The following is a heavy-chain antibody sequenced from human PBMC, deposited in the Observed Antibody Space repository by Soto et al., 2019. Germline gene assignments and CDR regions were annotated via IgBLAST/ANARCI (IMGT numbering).Heavy chain of an antibody. CDR2: ISSLGDST. J-gene: IGHJ2*01. V-gene: IGHV3-64*01. D-gene: IGHD2-21*02. CDR1: GFMFNSYA. Sequence: EVQLVESGGGLVQPGGSLRLSCAASGFMFNSYAMHWVRQAPGKGLEYVSAISSLGDSTFYANSVKDRFTISRDNSNNTLYLPMGSRRAEDMAVYYCARRTAGWYFDLWGRGTLVTVSS. CDR3: ARRTAGWYFDL.